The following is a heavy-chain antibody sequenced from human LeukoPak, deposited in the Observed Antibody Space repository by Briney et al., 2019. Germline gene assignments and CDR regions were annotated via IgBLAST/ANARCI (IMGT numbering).Heavy chain of an antibody. J-gene: IGHJ4*02. V-gene: IGHV4-4*02. CDR3: AREGGPYRPLDY. Sequence: PSETLSLTCGVSGGSISNTNWWTWVRQPPGKGLEWSGEVNLQGSTNYTPSLKSRVAISVDKSENHISLKLTSVTAADTAVYYCAREGGPYRPLDYSGQGTLVTVAS. CDR2: VNLQGST. CDR1: GGSISNTNW.